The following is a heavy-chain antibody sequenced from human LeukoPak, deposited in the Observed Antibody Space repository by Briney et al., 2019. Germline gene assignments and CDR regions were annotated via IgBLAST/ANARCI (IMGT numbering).Heavy chain of an antibody. CDR3: VGRPYYYYGMDV. CDR2: INEDGSTT. Sequence: PGGSLRLSCAASGFTFSSNWMHWIRQAPGKGLVWVSRINEDGSTTNYADSVKGRSTIFRDNAKNTLYLQMNSLRAEDTAVYYCVGRPYYYYGMDVWGQGTTVTVSS. CDR1: GFTFSSNW. V-gene: IGHV3-74*01. J-gene: IGHJ6*02.